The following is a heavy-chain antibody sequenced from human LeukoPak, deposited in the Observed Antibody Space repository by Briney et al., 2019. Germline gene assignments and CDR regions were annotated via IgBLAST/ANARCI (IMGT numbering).Heavy chain of an antibody. Sequence: ASVKVSCKASGYTFTSYGISWVRQAPGQGLEWMGWISAYNGNTNYAQKLQGRVTITTDTSTSTAYMELRSLRSDDTAVYYCARDVGYYDSSGYKVDWFDPWGQGTLVTVSS. J-gene: IGHJ5*02. CDR2: ISAYNGNT. V-gene: IGHV1-18*01. CDR3: ARDVGYYDSSGYKVDWFDP. CDR1: GYTFTSYG. D-gene: IGHD3-22*01.